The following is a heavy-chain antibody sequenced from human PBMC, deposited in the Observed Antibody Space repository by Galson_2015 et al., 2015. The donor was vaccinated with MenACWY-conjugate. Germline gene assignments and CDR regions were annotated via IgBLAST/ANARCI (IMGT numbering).Heavy chain of an antibody. CDR3: ARVAAAGTSAYYFDY. D-gene: IGHD6-13*01. J-gene: IGHJ4*02. V-gene: IGHV1-69*06. CDR2: IIPIFGTA. CDR1: GGTFSSYA. Sequence: SVKVSCKASGGTFSSYAISWVRQAPGQGLEWMGGIIPIFGTANYAQKFQGRVTITADKSTSTAYMELSSLRSGDTAVYYCARVAAAGTSAYYFDYWGQGTLVTVSS.